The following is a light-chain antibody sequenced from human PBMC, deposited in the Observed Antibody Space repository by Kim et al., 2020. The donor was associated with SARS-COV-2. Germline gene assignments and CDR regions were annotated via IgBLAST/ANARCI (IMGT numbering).Light chain of an antibody. CDR1: KLGNKY. J-gene: IGLJ2*01. Sequence: SVSPGQTASITCSGDKLGNKYVCWYQQKPGQSPVVVIYQDKKRPSGIPQRFSGSNSGNTATLTISGTQAMDEADYYCQSWDSNTVVIGGGTQLTVL. CDR3: QSWDSNTVV. V-gene: IGLV3-1*01. CDR2: QDK.